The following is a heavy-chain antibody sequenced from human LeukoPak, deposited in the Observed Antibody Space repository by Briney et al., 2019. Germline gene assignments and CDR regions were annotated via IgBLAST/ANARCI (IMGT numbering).Heavy chain of an antibody. Sequence: ASVKVSCKASGYTFTSYGISWVRQAPGQGLEWMGWISAYNGNTNYAQKLQGRVTMTTDTSTSTASMELRSLRSDDTAVYYCARDRAGDYVWGSYRNFDYWGQGTLVTVSS. J-gene: IGHJ4*02. V-gene: IGHV1-18*01. CDR1: GYTFTSYG. D-gene: IGHD3-16*02. CDR2: ISAYNGNT. CDR3: ARDRAGDYVWGSYRNFDY.